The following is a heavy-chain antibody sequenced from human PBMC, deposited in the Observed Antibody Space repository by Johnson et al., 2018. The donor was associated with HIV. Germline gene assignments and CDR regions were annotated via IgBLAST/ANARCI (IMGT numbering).Heavy chain of an antibody. CDR2: ISYDGSNK. CDR3: ARDDTEADGAFDI. Sequence: VQLVESGGGAVQPGRSLSLPCVALRFTFNIYAMHWVRQASGKGLEWVAVISYDGSNKYYADSVWGLFTISRDNSNSTLYLQMNSLRAEDTAVYYCARDDTEADGAFDIWGQGTMVSVSS. D-gene: IGHD2-2*02. J-gene: IGHJ3*02. V-gene: IGHV3-30-3*01. CDR1: RFTFNIYA.